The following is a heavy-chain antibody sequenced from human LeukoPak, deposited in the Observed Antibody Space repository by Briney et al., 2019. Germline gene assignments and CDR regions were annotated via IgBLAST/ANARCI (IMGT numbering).Heavy chain of an antibody. V-gene: IGHV4-59*04. D-gene: IGHD3-3*02. CDR2: LYYSGIT. CDR1: GVSISSYY. CDR3: ARHIQIAFRVFRLGWIDP. J-gene: IGHJ5*02. Sequence: SETLSLTCTVSGVSISSYYWSWIRQPPGKGLEWIGYLYYSGITYYNPSLKSRVTMSVDTSKNQFSLKLSPVTAADTAVYYCARHIQIAFRVFRLGWIDPWGQGTLVTVSS.